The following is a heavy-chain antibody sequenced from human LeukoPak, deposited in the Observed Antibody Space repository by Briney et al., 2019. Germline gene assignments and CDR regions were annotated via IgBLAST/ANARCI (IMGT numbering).Heavy chain of an antibody. V-gene: IGHV4-59*08. D-gene: IGHD6-13*01. CDR3: ARRRRAAAAHNWFDP. CDR1: GGSTSSYY. J-gene: IGHJ5*02. CDR2: IYYSGST. Sequence: SETLSLTCTVSGGSTSSYYWSWIRQPPGKGLEWIGYIYYSGSTNYNPSLKSRVTISVDTSKNQFSLKLSSVTAADTAVYYCARRRRAAAAHNWFDPWGQGTLVTVSS.